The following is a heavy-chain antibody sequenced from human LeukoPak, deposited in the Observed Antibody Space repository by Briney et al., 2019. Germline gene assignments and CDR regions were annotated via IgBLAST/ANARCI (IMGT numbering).Heavy chain of an antibody. V-gene: IGHV4-30-4*01. CDR1: GGSISSGDYY. CDR3: ARPYYYDSRIDP. Sequence: PSQTLSLTCTVSGGSISSGDYYWSWIRQPPGKVLEWVAYMYYSGSTYYKPSLKSRVTMSADTSKNQLSLKLSSVTAADTAVYYCARPYYYDSRIDPWGQGILVTVSS. CDR2: MYYSGST. D-gene: IGHD3-22*01. J-gene: IGHJ5*02.